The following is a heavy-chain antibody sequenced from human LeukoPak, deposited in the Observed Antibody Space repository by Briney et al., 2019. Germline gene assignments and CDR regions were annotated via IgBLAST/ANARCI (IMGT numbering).Heavy chain of an antibody. J-gene: IGHJ6*03. V-gene: IGHV1-8*01. Sequence: ASVKVSCKASGYTFTSYDINWVRQATGQGLEWMGWMNPNSGNTGYAQKFQGRVTMTRNTSISTAYMELSSLRSEDTAVYYCARADGRSLGGLGPRTKREPYYYYYMDVWGKGTTVTVSS. CDR1: GYTFTSYD. CDR3: ARADGRSLGGLGPRTKREPYYYYYMDV. D-gene: IGHD2-15*01. CDR2: MNPNSGNT.